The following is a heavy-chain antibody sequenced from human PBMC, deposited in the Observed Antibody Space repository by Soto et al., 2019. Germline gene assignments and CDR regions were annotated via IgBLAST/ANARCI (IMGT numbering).Heavy chain of an antibody. CDR2: RSRDGFRA. CDR1: GFSLMPYW. CDR3: ARDSGGPNY. D-gene: IGHD3-10*01. J-gene: IGHJ4*02. V-gene: IGHV3-74*03. Sequence: EVHLEESGGGSVQPGGSLRLSCAATGFSLMPYWMHWVRQAPGRGLEWVSRRSRDGFRAAYADAVKGRFFISRDIARNTLLLQMNSLRADDTAVYYCARDSGGPNYWGRGASGTGSS.